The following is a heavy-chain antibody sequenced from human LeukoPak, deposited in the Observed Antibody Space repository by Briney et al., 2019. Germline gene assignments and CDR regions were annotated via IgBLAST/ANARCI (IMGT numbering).Heavy chain of an antibody. J-gene: IGHJ4*02. V-gene: IGHV3-7*01. CDR3: ARDKVVGATSLDY. D-gene: IGHD1-26*01. CDR1: EFTFPMYW. CDR2: IKQDGSEK. Sequence: PGGSLRLSCAASEFTFPMYWMSWVRQAPGKGPEWVANIKQDGSEKYYVDSVKGRFTISRDNAKNSLYLQMDSLRAEDTAVYYCARDKVVGATSLDYWGQGTLVTASS.